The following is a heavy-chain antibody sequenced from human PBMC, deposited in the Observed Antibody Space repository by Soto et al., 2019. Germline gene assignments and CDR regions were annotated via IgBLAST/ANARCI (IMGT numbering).Heavy chain of an antibody. CDR3: ARIPYCSGGSCYSRGYYYGMDV. CDR2: IFSNDEK. J-gene: IGHJ6*02. D-gene: IGHD2-15*01. CDR1: GFSLINARMG. V-gene: IGHV2-26*01. Sequence: QVTLKESGPVLVKPTETLTLTCTVSGFSLINARMGVSWIRQPPGKALEWLAHIFSNDEKSYSTSLKSRLTISKDTSKSQVVLTMTNMDPVDTATYYCARIPYCSGGSCYSRGYYYGMDVWGQGTTVTVSS.